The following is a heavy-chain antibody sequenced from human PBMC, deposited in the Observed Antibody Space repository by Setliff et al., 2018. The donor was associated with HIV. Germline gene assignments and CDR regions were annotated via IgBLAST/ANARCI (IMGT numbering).Heavy chain of an antibody. CDR1: GGSIGSSNW. Sequence: SETLSLTCAVSGGSIGSSNWWSWVRQPPGKGLEWIGQLYHSGSTHYNESLKSRVTISVDRSNNQFSLRLSSVTAADTAVYYCARVSVVGADVARGDYFDYWGQGMLVTVSS. J-gene: IGHJ4*02. D-gene: IGHD3-10*01. V-gene: IGHV4-4*02. CDR2: LYHSGST. CDR3: ARVSVVGADVARGDYFDY.